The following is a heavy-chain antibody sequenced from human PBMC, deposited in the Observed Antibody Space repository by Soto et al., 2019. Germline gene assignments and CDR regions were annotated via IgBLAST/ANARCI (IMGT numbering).Heavy chain of an antibody. CDR1: GGSISSSNW. CDR2: IYHSGST. J-gene: IGHJ4*02. V-gene: IGHV4-4*02. D-gene: IGHD2-2*01. Sequence: SETLSLTCAVSGGSISSSNWWSWVRQPPGKGLEWIGEIYHSGSTNHNPSLKSRVTISVDKSKNQFSLKLSSVTAADTAVYYCAIMGGGYCSSTSCYDFDYWGQGTLATVSS. CDR3: AIMGGGYCSSTSCYDFDY.